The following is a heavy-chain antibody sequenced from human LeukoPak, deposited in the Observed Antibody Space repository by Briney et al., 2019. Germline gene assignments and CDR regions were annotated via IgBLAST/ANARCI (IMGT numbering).Heavy chain of an antibody. J-gene: IGHJ4*02. Sequence: PGGSLRLSCAASGFTFSSYAMSWVRQAPGKGLEWVSAISGSGGSTYYADSVKGRFTISRDNSKNTLYLQMNSLGAEDTAVYYCAKDRRGYSYYYYFDYWGQGTLVTVSS. V-gene: IGHV3-23*01. CDR1: GFTFSSYA. D-gene: IGHD5-18*01. CDR3: AKDRRGYSYYYYFDY. CDR2: ISGSGGST.